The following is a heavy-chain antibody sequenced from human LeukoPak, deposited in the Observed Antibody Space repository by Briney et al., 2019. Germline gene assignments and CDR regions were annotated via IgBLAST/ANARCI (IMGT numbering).Heavy chain of an antibody. J-gene: IGHJ4*02. Sequence: PGRSLRLSCAASGFTFSSYAMHWVRQAPGKGLEWVAVISYDGSNKYYADSVKGRFTISRDNSKNTLYLQMNSLRAEDTAVYYCAKDFNDYGDYLFDYWGQGTLVTVSS. V-gene: IGHV3-30-3*01. D-gene: IGHD4-17*01. CDR3: AKDFNDYGDYLFDY. CDR2: ISYDGSNK. CDR1: GFTFSSYA.